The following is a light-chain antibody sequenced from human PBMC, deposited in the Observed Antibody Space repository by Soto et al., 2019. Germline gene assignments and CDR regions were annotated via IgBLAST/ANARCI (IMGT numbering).Light chain of an antibody. V-gene: IGKV1-5*03. J-gene: IGKJ2*01. CDR3: QQYNSYSYT. CDR2: RAS. CDR1: QTINDW. Sequence: DIQMTQSPSTLSASVGDRVTIACRASQTINDWLAWYQQKPGKAPKLLIYRASTLQSGVPSRFSGSGSGTEFTLTISSLLPDDFATYYCQQYNSYSYTFGQGTKLEIK.